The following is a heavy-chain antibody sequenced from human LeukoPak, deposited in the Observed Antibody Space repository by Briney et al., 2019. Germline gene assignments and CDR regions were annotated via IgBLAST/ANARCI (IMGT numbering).Heavy chain of an antibody. CDR1: GGSISSYY. V-gene: IGHV4-59*08. J-gene: IGHJ5*02. Sequence: PSETLSLTCTVSGGSISSYYWSWIRQPPGKGLERIGYIYYSGSTNYNPSLKSRVTISVDTSKNQFSLKLSSVTAADTAVYYCARVESEYYYDSSTTNWFDPWGQGTLVTVSS. D-gene: IGHD3-22*01. CDR2: IYYSGST. CDR3: ARVESEYYYDSSTTNWFDP.